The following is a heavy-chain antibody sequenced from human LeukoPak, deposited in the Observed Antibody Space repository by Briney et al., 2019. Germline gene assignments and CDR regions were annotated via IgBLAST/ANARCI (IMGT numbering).Heavy chain of an antibody. CDR1: GGSISSGSYY. J-gene: IGHJ4*02. D-gene: IGHD3-10*01. V-gene: IGHV4-61*01. CDR2: IYYSGST. Sequence: SETLSLTCTVSGGSISSGSYYWSWIRQPPGKGLEWIGYIYYSGSTNYNPSLKSRVTISVDTSKNQFSLKLSSVTAADTAVYYCARVNNYDGYVRFDYWGQGTLVTVSS. CDR3: ARVNNYDGYVRFDY.